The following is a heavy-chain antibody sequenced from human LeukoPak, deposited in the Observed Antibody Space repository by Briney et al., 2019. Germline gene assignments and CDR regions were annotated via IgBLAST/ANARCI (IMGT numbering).Heavy chain of an antibody. J-gene: IGHJ4*02. D-gene: IGHD1-1*01. V-gene: IGHV1-18*01. CDR3: ARDFGTHFFDY. Sequence: GESLKISCKGSGYSFTSYGISWVRQAPGQGLEWMGWISAYNGNTNYAQKLQGRVTMTTDTSTSTAYMELRSLRSDDTAVYYCARDFGTHFFDYWGQGTLVTVSS. CDR1: GYSFTSYG. CDR2: ISAYNGNT.